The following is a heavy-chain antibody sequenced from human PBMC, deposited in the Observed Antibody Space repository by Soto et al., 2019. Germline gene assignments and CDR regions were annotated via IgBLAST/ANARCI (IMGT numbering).Heavy chain of an antibody. CDR2: IYWVDDK. J-gene: IGHJ4*02. CDR3: ALRDGNYCFD. CDR1: GSSLSTSGGC. D-gene: IGHD1-7*01. V-gene: IGHV2-5*02. Sequence: QITLKESGPTLVKPTQTLTLTCNFSGSSLSTSGGCVGCIRQPPGKALEWLALIYWVDDKRYRPSLKSKLTITKYTANFHVDLTMTSFGRVDIDRYCCALRDGNYCFDWGQGTLCTVSS.